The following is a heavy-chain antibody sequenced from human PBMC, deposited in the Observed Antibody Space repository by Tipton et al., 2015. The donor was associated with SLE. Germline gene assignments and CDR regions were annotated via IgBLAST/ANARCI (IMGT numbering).Heavy chain of an antibody. V-gene: IGHV3-53*01. CDR1: GVTVSSYY. D-gene: IGHD3-10*01. CDR3: AREDGAGSYYDY. J-gene: IGHJ4*02. CDR2: IYSGGST. Sequence: SLRLSCAASGVTVSSYYMSWVRQAPGKGLEWVSVIYSGGSTYYADSVKGRFTISRDNSKNTLYLQINSLRAEDTAVYYCAREDGAGSYYDYWGQGTLVTVSS.